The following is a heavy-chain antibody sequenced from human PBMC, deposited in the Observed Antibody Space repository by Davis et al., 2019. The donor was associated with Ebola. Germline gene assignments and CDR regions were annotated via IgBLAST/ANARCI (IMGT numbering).Heavy chain of an antibody. CDR2: ISYDGSNK. Sequence: PGGSLRLSCAASGFTFSSYAMHWVRQAPGKGLEWVAVISYDGSNKYYADSVKARFTISRDNSKNTLYLQMNSLKVEDTAVYYCAKRNWLDSWGQGTLVTVSS. J-gene: IGHJ5*01. V-gene: IGHV3-30*04. CDR1: GFTFSSYA. CDR3: AKRNWLDS.